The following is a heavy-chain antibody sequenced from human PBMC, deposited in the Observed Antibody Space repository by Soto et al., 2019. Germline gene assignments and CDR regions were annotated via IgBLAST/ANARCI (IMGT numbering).Heavy chain of an antibody. CDR3: ARARHLGKYYFDY. J-gene: IGHJ4*02. D-gene: IGHD1-26*01. CDR1: GFTFSSYA. CDR2: ISYDGSNK. Sequence: GGSLRLSCAASGFTFSSYAMHWVRQAPGKGLEWVAVISYDGSNKYYADSVKGRFTISRDNSKNTLYLQMNSLRAEDTAVYYCARARHLGKYYFDYWGQGTLVTVSS. V-gene: IGHV3-30-3*01.